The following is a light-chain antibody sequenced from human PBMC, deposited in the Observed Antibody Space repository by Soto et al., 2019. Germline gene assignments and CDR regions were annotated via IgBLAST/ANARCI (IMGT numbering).Light chain of an antibody. V-gene: IGKV1-39*01. Sequence: DIQMTQSPSSLSASVGDRVTITCRASQSISNSLNWYQQQPGKAPKLLIYAASSLQRGVPSRFSGSGSGTDFTLTISSLQPEDYATYYCQQSFSSPLTFGPGTTVDI. CDR3: QQSFSSPLT. CDR2: AAS. CDR1: QSISNS. J-gene: IGKJ3*01.